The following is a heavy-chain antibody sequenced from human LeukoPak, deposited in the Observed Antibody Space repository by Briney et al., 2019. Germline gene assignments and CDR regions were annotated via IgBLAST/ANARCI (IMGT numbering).Heavy chain of an antibody. J-gene: IGHJ4*02. CDR2: ISRNSDST. CDR1: GFPFDDKA. D-gene: IGHD1-26*01. V-gene: IGHV3-9*03. CDR3: VKDIGSGSYRYGGYFDY. Sequence: NPGGSLRLSCAASGFPFDDKAMHWVRHAQGKGLEGVEGISRNSDSTGYADSVKGRFTISRDNAKNSLYLQMNSLRAEDMALYYCVKDIGSGSYRYGGYFDYWGQGTLVTVSS.